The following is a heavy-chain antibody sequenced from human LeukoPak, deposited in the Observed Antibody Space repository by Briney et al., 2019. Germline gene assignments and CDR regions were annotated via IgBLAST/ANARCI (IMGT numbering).Heavy chain of an antibody. CDR1: GGSISSGGYS. V-gene: IGHV4-30-4*07. J-gene: IGHJ4*02. CDR2: IYYSGST. CDR3: ARAVGSYYTK. D-gene: IGHD3-10*01. Sequence: KPSETLSLTCAVSGGSISSGGYSWSWIRQPPGKGLEWIGYIYYSGSTYYNPSLKSRVTISVDTSKNQFSLKLSSVTAADTAVYYCARAVGSYYTKWGQGTLVTVSS.